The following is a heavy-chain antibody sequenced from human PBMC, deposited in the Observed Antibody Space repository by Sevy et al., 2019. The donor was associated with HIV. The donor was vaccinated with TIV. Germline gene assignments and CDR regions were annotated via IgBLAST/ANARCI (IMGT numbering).Heavy chain of an antibody. CDR3: AHETFGRFES. CDR1: AFTFSANW. CDR2: IKADGSDK. D-gene: IGHD3-16*01. Sequence: GGSLRLSCAASAFTFSANWMNWVRQAPGKGLEWVANIKADGSDKHYVHSVEGRFTISRDNAKNLLFLQMNSLRVEDTAVYYCAHETFGRFESWGQGTLVTVSS. V-gene: IGHV3-7*01. J-gene: IGHJ4*02.